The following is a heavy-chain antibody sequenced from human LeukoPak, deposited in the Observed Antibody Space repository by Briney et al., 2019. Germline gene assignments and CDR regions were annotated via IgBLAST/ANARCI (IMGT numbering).Heavy chain of an antibody. V-gene: IGHV3-48*04. CDR3: AREHYFYYMDG. Sequence: GGSLRLSCAASGSTFSSHSMHWVRQAPGKGLEWISYISISTSTIYYADSVKGRFTISRDNAENSLYLQMNSLRAEDTAVYYCAREHYFYYMDGWGKGTTVTVSS. CDR2: ISISTSTI. J-gene: IGHJ6*03. CDR1: GSTFSSHS.